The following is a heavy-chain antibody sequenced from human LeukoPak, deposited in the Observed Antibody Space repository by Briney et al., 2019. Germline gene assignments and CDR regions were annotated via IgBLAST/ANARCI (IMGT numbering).Heavy chain of an antibody. CDR2: IGSDGSNT. CDR3: AKDREVKLLIPSPFFDR. V-gene: IGHV3-30*02. D-gene: IGHD3-9*01. CDR1: GFSFSSYS. J-gene: IGHJ4*02. Sequence: GGSLRLSCAASGFSFSSYSMHWVRQAPGKGLEWVAFIGSDGSNTRYTDSVRGQFTVSRDDSKNTLYLQMNSLTTEDTAVYYCAKDREVKLLIPSPFFDRWGQGTLVTVSS.